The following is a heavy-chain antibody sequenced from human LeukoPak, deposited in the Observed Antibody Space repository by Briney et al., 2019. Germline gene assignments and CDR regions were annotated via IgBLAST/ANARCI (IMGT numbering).Heavy chain of an antibody. D-gene: IGHD1-26*01. J-gene: IGHJ4*02. V-gene: IGHV1-2*06. CDR1: GYTFTDYY. Sequence: ASVKVSCKASGYTFTDYYIHWVRQAPGQGLEWMGLIHPNSGDTYYAQKFRGRVTMTRDTSITTAYMELDKLTSDDTAVYCCARDYAGSYTHWAQGTLVTISS. CDR2: IHPNSGDT. CDR3: ARDYAGSYTH.